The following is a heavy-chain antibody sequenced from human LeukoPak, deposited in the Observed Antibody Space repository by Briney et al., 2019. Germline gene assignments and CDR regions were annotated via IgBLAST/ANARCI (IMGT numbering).Heavy chain of an antibody. CDR1: GYTFSDYA. J-gene: IGHJ4*02. CDR2: INAGNGKI. Sequence: ASVTVSCKPSGYTFSDYAVQWVRQAPGQRLEWMGWINAGNGKIRYSQKFQDRVTISRDTSATTAYLDLSSLKSEDTAVYYCARARWTSTVTTYYLDFWGQGTLVTVSS. CDR3: ARARWTSTVTTYYLDF. D-gene: IGHD4-17*01. V-gene: IGHV1-3*01.